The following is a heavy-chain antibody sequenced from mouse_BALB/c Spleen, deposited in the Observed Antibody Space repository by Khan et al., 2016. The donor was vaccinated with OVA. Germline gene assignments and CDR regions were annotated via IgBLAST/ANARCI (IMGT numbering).Heavy chain of an antibody. CDR2: IYPYNDVT. D-gene: IGHD2-14*01. J-gene: IGHJ2*01. CDR1: GYTFTSYV. Sequence: VQLQQSGPELVKPGASVKMSCTASGYTFTSYVIHWVKQKPGQGLDWIGYIYPYNDVTKFNEKFKGRATLTSDKSSSTAYMELSSLTSEDSAVYYCARNYRFDVDFDSWGQGTTLTVSS. V-gene: IGHV1S136*01. CDR3: ARNYRFDVDFDS.